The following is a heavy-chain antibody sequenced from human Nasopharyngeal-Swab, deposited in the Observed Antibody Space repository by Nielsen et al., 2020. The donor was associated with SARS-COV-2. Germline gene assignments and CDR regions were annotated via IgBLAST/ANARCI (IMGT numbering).Heavy chain of an antibody. D-gene: IGHD6-19*01. J-gene: IGHJ4*02. Sequence: SLRLSCAASGFTFDDYAMHWVRQVPGKGLEWVSGISWNSGRIGYADSVKGRFTISRDNAENSLYLQMNSLRAEDTAFYYCAKDVGIAVAGSGFDYWGQGALVTVSS. CDR1: GFTFDDYA. CDR2: ISWNSGRI. CDR3: AKDVGIAVAGSGFDY. V-gene: IGHV3-9*01.